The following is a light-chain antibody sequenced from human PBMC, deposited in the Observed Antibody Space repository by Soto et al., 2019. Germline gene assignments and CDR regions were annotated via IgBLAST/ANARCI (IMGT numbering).Light chain of an antibody. CDR3: QQYPKGA. CDR1: QSVSSS. J-gene: IGKJ1*01. V-gene: IGKV3-15*01. Sequence: EIVMTQSPATLSVSPGERATLSCRASQSVSSSLAWYQQKPGQAPRLLIYGASTRATGIPARFSGSGSGTEFTLTISSLQSEDFAVYYCQQYPKGAFGQGTKVEIK. CDR2: GAS.